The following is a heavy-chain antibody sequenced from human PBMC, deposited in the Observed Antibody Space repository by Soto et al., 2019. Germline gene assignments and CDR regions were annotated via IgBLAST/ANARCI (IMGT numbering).Heavy chain of an antibody. CDR2: ISGSGGST. J-gene: IGHJ6*02. CDR3: AKVGWLQSSGYYGMDV. D-gene: IGHD5-12*01. Sequence: GGSLRLSCAASGFTFSSYAMSWVRQAPGKGLEWVSAISGSGGSTYYADSMKGRFTISRDNSKNTLYLQMNSLRAEDTAVYYCAKVGWLQSSGYYGMDVWGQGTTVTVSS. V-gene: IGHV3-23*01. CDR1: GFTFSSYA.